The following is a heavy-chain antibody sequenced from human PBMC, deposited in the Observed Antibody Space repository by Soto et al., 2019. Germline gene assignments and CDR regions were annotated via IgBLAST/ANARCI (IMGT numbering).Heavy chain of an antibody. CDR2: IYHSGST. V-gene: IGHV4-4*02. CDR3: ARAPRGNYGYPSYFDY. Sequence: SETLSLTCAVSGGYISSSNWWSWVRQPPGKGLEWIGEIYHSGSTNYNPSLKSRVTISVDTSKNQFSLKLSSVTAADTAVYYCARAPRGNYGYPSYFDYWGQGTLVTVSS. J-gene: IGHJ4*02. CDR1: GGYISSSNW. D-gene: IGHD3-10*01.